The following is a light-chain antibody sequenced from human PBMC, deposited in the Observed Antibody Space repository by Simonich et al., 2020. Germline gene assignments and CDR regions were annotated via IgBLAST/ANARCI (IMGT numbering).Light chain of an antibody. CDR2: DVS. V-gene: IGLV2-14*03. CDR3: SSYTSRSTLV. Sequence: QSALTQPASVSGSPGQSITISCTGTSSDVGGYNYVSWYQQHPGKAPKLMIYDVSKRPSGVSNRFAGSKSGNTASLTISGLQAEDEADDYCSSYTSRSTLVFGGGTKLTVL. CDR1: SSDVGGYNY. J-gene: IGLJ2*01.